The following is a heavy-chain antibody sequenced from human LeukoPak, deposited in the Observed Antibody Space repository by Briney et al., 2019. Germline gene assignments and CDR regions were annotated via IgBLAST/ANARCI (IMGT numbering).Heavy chain of an antibody. CDR2: VSGSGGGT. J-gene: IGHJ4*03. D-gene: IGHD6-13*01. V-gene: IGHV3-23*01. CDR3: AKGVPDSSSWSTGYYFDY. Sequence: GGSLRLSCAASGFTFSSYALSWVRQAPGKGLEWVSGVSGSGGGTYYADSVKGRFTISRDNSKNTMNLQMNSLRAEDTAVYYCAKGVPDSSSWSTGYYFDYWGQGTTVTVSS. CDR1: GFTFSSYA.